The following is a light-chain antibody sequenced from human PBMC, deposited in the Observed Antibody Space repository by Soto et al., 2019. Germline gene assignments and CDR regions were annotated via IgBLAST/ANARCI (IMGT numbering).Light chain of an antibody. CDR2: WSS. J-gene: IGKJ4*01. V-gene: IGKV4-1*01. CDR3: QQYYSTPLT. Sequence: NLMTQSPDSLSGSLGGRATLECRSSHSLLYSSNNKNYLAWYQQKPGQPPTLLIYWSSTRESGVPDRFSGSGSGTDFTLTISSLQAEDVAVYYCQQYYSTPLTFGGGTKVDI. CDR1: HSLLYSSNNKNY.